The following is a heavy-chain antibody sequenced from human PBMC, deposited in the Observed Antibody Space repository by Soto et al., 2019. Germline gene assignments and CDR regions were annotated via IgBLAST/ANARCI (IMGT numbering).Heavy chain of an antibody. J-gene: IGHJ5*02. CDR2: MNPNSGNT. CDR3: ARGITMVRGSDWFDP. CDR1: GYTFTSYD. Sequence: ASLKVSCNASGYTFTSYDINWVRQATGQGLERMGWMNPNSGNTGYAQKFQGRVTMTSNTSIGTAYMELCSLRSEDTAVYYCARGITMVRGSDWFDPWGQGTLVTVSS. V-gene: IGHV1-8*01. D-gene: IGHD3-10*01.